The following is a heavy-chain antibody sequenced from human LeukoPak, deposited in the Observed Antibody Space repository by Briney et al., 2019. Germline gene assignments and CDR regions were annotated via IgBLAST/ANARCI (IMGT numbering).Heavy chain of an antibody. CDR3: AKGLAFWSLSP. D-gene: IGHD3-3*01. V-gene: IGHV3-30*18. CDR2: IDYDGSKK. CDR1: GFTFSSYG. Sequence: GGSLRLSCAASGFTFSSYGMHWVRQAPGKGLEWVAGIDYDGSKKYYTDSVKGRFTISRDDSKNTLYLQMSSLRAEDTAVYYCAKGLAFWSLSPRGQGTLVTVSS. J-gene: IGHJ5*02.